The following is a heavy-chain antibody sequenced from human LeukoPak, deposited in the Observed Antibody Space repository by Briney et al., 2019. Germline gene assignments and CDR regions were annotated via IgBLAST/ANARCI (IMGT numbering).Heavy chain of an antibody. CDR3: ALRTMPPYYFDY. CDR1: GGSITSSNYY. V-gene: IGHV4-39*01. Sequence: PSETLSRTCTVSGGSITSSNYYWGWIRQPPGKGLEWIGSIYYSGGTYYNPSLTSRVTISVDTSKNQCSLKLSSVTAADTALYYCALRTMPPYYFDYWGQGTLVTVSS. J-gene: IGHJ4*02. D-gene: IGHD2-2*01. CDR2: IYYSGGT.